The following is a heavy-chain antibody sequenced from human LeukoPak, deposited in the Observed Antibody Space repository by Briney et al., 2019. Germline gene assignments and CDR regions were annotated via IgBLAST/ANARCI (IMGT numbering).Heavy chain of an antibody. CDR2: ISGSGHRT. D-gene: IGHD3-22*01. CDR3: ARGRGYYDSSGYIISWFDP. Sequence: GGSLRLSCAASGFTFSSYGVSWVRQAPGKGLEWVSGISGSGHRTYYADSVKGRFTISRDNSKSTLYLQMNSLRAEDTAVYYCARGRGYYDSSGYIISWFDPWGQGTLVTVSS. J-gene: IGHJ5*02. CDR1: GFTFSSYG. V-gene: IGHV3-23*01.